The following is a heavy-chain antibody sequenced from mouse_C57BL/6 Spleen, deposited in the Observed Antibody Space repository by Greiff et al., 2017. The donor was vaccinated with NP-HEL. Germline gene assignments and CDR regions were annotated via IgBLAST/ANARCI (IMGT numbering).Heavy chain of an antibody. CDR1: GFTFSNYW. D-gene: IGHD1-1*01. J-gene: IGHJ2*01. CDR3: TGTTPFDY. Sequence: EVQLVESGGGLVQPGGSMKLSCVASGFTFSNYWMNWVRQSPEKGLEWVAQIRLKSDNYATHYAESVKGRFTISRDDSKSSVYLQMNNLRAEDTGIYYCTGTTPFDYWGQGTTLTVSS. V-gene: IGHV6-3*01. CDR2: IRLKSDNYAT.